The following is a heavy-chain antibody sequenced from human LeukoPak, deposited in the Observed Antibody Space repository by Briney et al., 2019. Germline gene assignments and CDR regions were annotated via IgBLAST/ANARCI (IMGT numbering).Heavy chain of an antibody. Sequence: GALRLCCAAAGFVFSDYALIWVRQAPGKGLEWVSAMWGTGRNTYYADSVNGRCTISRDNSRNTVYLQMNSLRAEDTALYSCGKDPDGDYVGAFDFWGPGTMVTASS. CDR3: GKDPDGDYVGAFDF. V-gene: IGHV3-23*01. J-gene: IGHJ3*01. D-gene: IGHD4-17*01. CDR1: GFVFSDYA. CDR2: MWGTGRNT.